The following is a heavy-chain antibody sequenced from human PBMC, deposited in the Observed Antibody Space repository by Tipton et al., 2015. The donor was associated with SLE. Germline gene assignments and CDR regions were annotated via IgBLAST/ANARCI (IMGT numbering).Heavy chain of an antibody. J-gene: IGHJ6*03. CDR2: IYYSGST. CDR1: GGSISSYY. D-gene: IGHD3-10*01. V-gene: IGHV4-59*01. Sequence: LRLSCTVSGGSISSYYWSWIRQPPGKGLEWIGYIYYSGSTNYNPSLKSRVTISVDTSKNQFSLKLSSVTAADTAVYYCARVSSGSYYYYYYMDVWGKGTTVTVSS. CDR3: ARVSSGSYYYYYYMDV.